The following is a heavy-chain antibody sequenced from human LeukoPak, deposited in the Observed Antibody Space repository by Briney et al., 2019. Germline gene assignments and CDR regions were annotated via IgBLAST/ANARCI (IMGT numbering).Heavy chain of an antibody. D-gene: IGHD2-21*02. CDR2: MHPGNGNT. V-gene: IGHV1-2*02. Sequence: ASVKVSCKASGYRFISNYIQWVRQAPARGPEWMGWMHPGNGNTRYAEKFQGRVTMTRDTSIQTAYLDLSSLRSDDTAVYYCAREGSYCVGGDCYCFDFWGQGTLITVSS. CDR3: AREGSYCVGGDCYCFDF. CDR1: GYRFISNY. J-gene: IGHJ4*02.